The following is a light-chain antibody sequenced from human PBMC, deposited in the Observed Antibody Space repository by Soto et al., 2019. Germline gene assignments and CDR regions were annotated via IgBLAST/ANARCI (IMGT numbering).Light chain of an antibody. J-gene: IGKJ1*01. CDR2: KAS. CDR1: QTISSW. V-gene: IGKV1-5*03. CDR3: QHYNSYSEA. Sequence: DIQMTESPATLSSSVGDTCTITCRSSQTISSWLAWYQQKPGKAPKLLIYKASTLKSGVTSRFSGSGSGTEFTLTISSLQPDDFATYYCQHYNSYSEAFGQGTKVDIK.